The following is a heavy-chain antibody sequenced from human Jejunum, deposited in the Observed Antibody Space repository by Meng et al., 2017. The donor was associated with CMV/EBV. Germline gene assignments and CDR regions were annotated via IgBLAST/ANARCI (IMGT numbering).Heavy chain of an antibody. D-gene: IGHD4-23*01. V-gene: IGHV1-69*08. CDR2: IIPMVGKP. Sequence: KASGGTFSSQSISWVRQGPGQGLEWMGRIIPMVGKPTYAQKFQGRVTITADKSANTAYMELTSLTSEDTALYYCATVSDTTRWSGDHWGQGTLVTVSS. CDR1: GGTFSSQS. J-gene: IGHJ4*02. CDR3: ATVSDTTRWSGDH.